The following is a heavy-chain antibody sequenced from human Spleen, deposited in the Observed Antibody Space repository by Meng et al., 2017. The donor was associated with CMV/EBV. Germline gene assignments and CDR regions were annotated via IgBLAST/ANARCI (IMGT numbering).Heavy chain of an antibody. CDR1: GFTFSSYS. V-gene: IGHV3-33*06. CDR3: AKDPGGAPSTGAAMHWYFDL. Sequence: GGSLRLSCAASGFTFSSYSMNWVRQAPGKGLEWVAVIWYDGSKNYYADSVKGRFTISRDNSKNTLYLHMNGLRVEDTAVYYCAKDPGGAPSTGAAMHWYFDLWGRGTLVTVSS. J-gene: IGHJ2*01. CDR2: IWYDGSKN. D-gene: IGHD6-13*01.